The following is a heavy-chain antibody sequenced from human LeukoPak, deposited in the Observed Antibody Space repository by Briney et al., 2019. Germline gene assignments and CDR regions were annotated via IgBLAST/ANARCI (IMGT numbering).Heavy chain of an antibody. V-gene: IGHV3-74*01. D-gene: IGHD1-1*01. CDR2: INSDGSST. CDR3: ARDQDWNDRGGLDY. CDR1: GFTFSSYW. Sequence: GGSLRLSCAASGFTFSSYWMHWVRQAPGKGLVCVSRINSDGSSTSYADSVKGRFTISRDNAKNTLYLQMSSLRAEDTAVYYCARDQDWNDRGGLDYWGQGTLVIVSS. J-gene: IGHJ4*02.